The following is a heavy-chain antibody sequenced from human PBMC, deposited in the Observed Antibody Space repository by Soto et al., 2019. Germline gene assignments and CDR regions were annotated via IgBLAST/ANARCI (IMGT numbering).Heavy chain of an antibody. Sequence: GGSLRLSCTASGFTFGDYAMSWFRQAPGKGLEWVGFIRSKAYGGTTEYAASVKGRFTISRDDSKSIAYLQMNSLKTEDTAVFYCTRVKGDTAMALLGFDYWGQGTLVTVSS. J-gene: IGHJ4*02. CDR1: GFTFGDYA. D-gene: IGHD5-18*01. CDR3: TRVKGDTAMALLGFDY. V-gene: IGHV3-49*03. CDR2: IRSKAYGGTT.